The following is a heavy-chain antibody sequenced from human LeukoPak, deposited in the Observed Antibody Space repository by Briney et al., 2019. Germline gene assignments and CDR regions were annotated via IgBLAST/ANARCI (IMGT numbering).Heavy chain of an antibody. D-gene: IGHD4-23*01. Sequence: ASAKDSCKASGYTFTSYAMNWVRQAPGNGLEWMGWINTNTGHPTCAQGFTGRFVFSLDTSVSTAYLQISSLKAEDTAVYYCASSPTVVTPYYYYGMDVCGQGTTVTVSS. CDR1: GYTFTSYA. J-gene: IGHJ6*02. CDR3: ASSPTVVTPYYYYGMDV. CDR2: INTNTGHP. V-gene: IGHV7-4-1*02.